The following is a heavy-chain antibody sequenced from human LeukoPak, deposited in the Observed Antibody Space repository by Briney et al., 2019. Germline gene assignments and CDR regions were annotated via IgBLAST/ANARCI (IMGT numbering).Heavy chain of an antibody. Sequence: PPGGSLRLSCAVSGITLSNYGMSWVRLAPGKGLEWVAGISGSGGRTNYADSVKGRFTISRDNAKNTLYLQMNSLRAEDTAVYFCAKRGVVIRVILVGFHKEAYYFDSWGQGALVTVSS. CDR2: ISGSGGRT. J-gene: IGHJ4*02. CDR3: AKRGVVIRVILVGFHKEAYYFDS. D-gene: IGHD3-22*01. V-gene: IGHV3-23*01. CDR1: GITLSNYG.